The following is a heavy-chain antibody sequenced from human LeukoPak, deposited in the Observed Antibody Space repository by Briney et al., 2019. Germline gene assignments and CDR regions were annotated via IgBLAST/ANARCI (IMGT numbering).Heavy chain of an antibody. CDR2: ISSSGSTI. V-gene: IGHV3-11*04. D-gene: IGHD5-12*01. CDR3: ARDRGYDNAFDI. Sequence: GSLRLSCAASGFTFSDYYMSWIRQAPGKGLEWVSYISSSGSTIYYADSVKGRFTISRDNAKNTLYLQMNSLRAEDTAVYYCARDRGYDNAFDIWGQGTMVTVSS. CDR1: GFTFSDYY. J-gene: IGHJ3*02.